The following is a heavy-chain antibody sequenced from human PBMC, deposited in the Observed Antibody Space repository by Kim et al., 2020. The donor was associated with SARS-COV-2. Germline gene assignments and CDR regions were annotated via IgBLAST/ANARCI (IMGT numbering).Heavy chain of an antibody. Sequence: GGSLRLSCAASGFTFSSYAMHWVRQAPGKGLEWVAVISYDGSNKYYADSVKGRFTISRDNSKNTLYLQMNSLRAEDTAVYYCARDQLLELTGYFDYWGQGTLVTVSS. CDR1: GFTFSSYA. CDR3: ARDQLLELTGYFDY. V-gene: IGHV3-30-3*01. J-gene: IGHJ4*02. CDR2: ISYDGSNK. D-gene: IGHD1-7*01.